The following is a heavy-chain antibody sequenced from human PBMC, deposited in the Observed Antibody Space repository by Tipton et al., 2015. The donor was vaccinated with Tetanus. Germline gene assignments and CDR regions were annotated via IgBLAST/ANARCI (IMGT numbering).Heavy chain of an antibody. V-gene: IGHV4-59*08. Sequence: TLSLTCTVSGGSISSYYWSWIRQPPGKGLEWIGYIYYSGSTNYNPSLKSRVTISEDTSKNQFSLKLSSVIAADTAMYYCARWTASGKGAFDIWGQGTMVTVSS. D-gene: IGHD3/OR15-3a*01. CDR3: ARWTASGKGAFDI. CDR2: IYYSGST. J-gene: IGHJ3*02. CDR1: GGSISSYY.